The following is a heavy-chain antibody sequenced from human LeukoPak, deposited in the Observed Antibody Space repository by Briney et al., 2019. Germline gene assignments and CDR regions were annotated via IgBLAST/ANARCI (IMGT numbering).Heavy chain of an antibody. CDR2: ISGSGGST. Sequence: PGGSLRPSCAASGFTFSSYAMSWVRQAPGKGLEWVSAISGSGGSTYYADSVKGRFTISRDNSKNTLYLQMNSLRAEDTAVYYCAKDSFSSQQLAPGYFDYWGQGTLVTVSS. J-gene: IGHJ4*02. D-gene: IGHD6-13*01. CDR1: GFTFSSYA. V-gene: IGHV3-23*01. CDR3: AKDSFSSQQLAPGYFDY.